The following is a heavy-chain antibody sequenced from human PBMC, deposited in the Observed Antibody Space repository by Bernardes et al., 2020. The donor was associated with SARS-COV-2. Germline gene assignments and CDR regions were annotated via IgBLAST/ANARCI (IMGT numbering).Heavy chain of an antibody. J-gene: IGHJ4*02. CDR1: GYSFTSYW. CDR3: ARQLPTYDFWSGYYPDY. CDR2: IDPSDSYT. Sequence: GASLKISCQGSGYSFTSYWISWVRQMPGKGLEWMGRIDPSDSYTNYSPSFQGHVTISADKSISTAYLQWSSLKASDTAMYYCARQLPTYDFWSGYYPDYWGQGTLVTVSS. V-gene: IGHV5-10-1*01. D-gene: IGHD3-3*01.